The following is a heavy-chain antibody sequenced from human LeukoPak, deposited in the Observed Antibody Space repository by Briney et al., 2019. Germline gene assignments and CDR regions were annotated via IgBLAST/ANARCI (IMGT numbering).Heavy chain of an antibody. CDR1: GGSFSGCY. CDR2: INHSGST. J-gene: IGHJ3*02. D-gene: IGHD6-13*01. CDR3: AIGQQPGAFDI. V-gene: IGHV4-34*01. Sequence: SSETLSLTCAVYGGSFSGCYWSWIRQPPGKGLEWIGEINHSGSTNYNPSLKSRVTISVDTSKNQFSLKLSSVTAADTAVYYCAIGQQPGAFDIWGQGTMVTVSS.